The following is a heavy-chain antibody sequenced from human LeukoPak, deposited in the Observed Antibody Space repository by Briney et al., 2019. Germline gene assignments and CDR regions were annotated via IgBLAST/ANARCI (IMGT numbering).Heavy chain of an antibody. V-gene: IGHV1-2*02. Sequence: ASVKVSCKASGYTFTGYYMHWVRQAPGQGLEWMGWINPNSGGTNYAQKFQGRVTITADESTSTAYMELSSLRSEDTAVYYCARSKERYFDPFDYWGQGTLVTVSS. D-gene: IGHD3-9*01. CDR1: GYTFTGYY. CDR3: ARSKERYFDPFDY. J-gene: IGHJ4*02. CDR2: INPNSGGT.